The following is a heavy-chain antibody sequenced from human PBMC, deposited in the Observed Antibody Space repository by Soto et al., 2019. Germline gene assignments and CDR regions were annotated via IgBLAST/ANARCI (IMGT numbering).Heavy chain of an antibody. J-gene: IGHJ3*02. V-gene: IGHV4-59*01. CDR2: VSHSGST. CDR1: GVSISSYY. D-gene: IGHD3-10*01. CDR3: ARWGYGSGSFYRDAFDI. Sequence: SETLSLTCTVSGVSISSYYWSWIRQPPGKGLDWIGHVSHSGSTEYNPSLKSRVTISVDTSKNQFSLKMNSVTVADTAVYYCARWGYGSGSFYRDAFDIRGQGTLVTVSS.